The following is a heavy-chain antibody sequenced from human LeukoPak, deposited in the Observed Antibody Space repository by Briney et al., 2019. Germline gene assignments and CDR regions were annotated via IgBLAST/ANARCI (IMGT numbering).Heavy chain of an antibody. V-gene: IGHV1-8*01. CDR1: GYTFTSYD. CDR3: ARRTLAAAGSDFDY. CDR2: INPNSGNT. J-gene: IGHJ4*02. Sequence: GASVNVSCKASGYTFTSYDINWVRQATAQGLEWMGWINPNSGNTGYAQKFQGRGTMTRNTSISTAYMVLSSLRSEDTAVYYCARRTLAAAGSDFDYWGQGTLVTVSS. D-gene: IGHD6-13*01.